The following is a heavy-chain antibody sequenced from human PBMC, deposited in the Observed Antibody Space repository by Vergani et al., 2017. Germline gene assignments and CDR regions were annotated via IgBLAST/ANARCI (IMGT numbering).Heavy chain of an antibody. J-gene: IGHJ6*03. CDR3: ARGRDDFCXGSLSPYYYYYMDV. D-gene: IGHD3-3*01. CDR2: IYYSGST. V-gene: IGHV4-59*01. CDR1: GGSISSYY. Sequence: QVQLQESGPGLVKPSETLSLTCTVSGGSISSYYWSWIRQPPGKGLEWIGYIYYSGSTNYNPSLKSRVTISVDTSKNQFSLKLSSVTAADTAVYYCARGRDDFCXGSLSPYYYYYMDVWGKGTTVTVSS.